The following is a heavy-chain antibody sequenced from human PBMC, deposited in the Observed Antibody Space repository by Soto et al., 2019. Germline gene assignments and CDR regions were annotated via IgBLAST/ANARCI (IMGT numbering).Heavy chain of an antibody. CDR3: ARAYYDFWSGSLSHYYYGMDV. Sequence: PSETLSLTCSVSGSSMTTYYWHWIRQAPGKGLEWIGFIYNSGRGSTGSNPSLTSRVTFSIETSKNQFSLKLSSVTAADTAVYYCARAYYDFWSGSLSHYYYGMDVWGQGTTVTVSS. CDR2: IYNSGRGST. J-gene: IGHJ6*02. V-gene: IGHV4-59*01. D-gene: IGHD3-3*01. CDR1: GSSMTTYY.